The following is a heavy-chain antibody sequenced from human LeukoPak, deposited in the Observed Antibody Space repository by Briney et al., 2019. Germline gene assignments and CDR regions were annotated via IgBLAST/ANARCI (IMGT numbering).Heavy chain of an antibody. CDR3: ARGLFYYYDSIRFDY. V-gene: IGHV4-4*07. CDR2: IYTSGST. J-gene: IGHJ4*02. CDR1: GGSISSYY. D-gene: IGHD3-22*01. Sequence: SETLSLTCTVSGGSISSYYWSWIRQPAGKGLEWIGRIYTSGSTNYNPSLKSRVTISVDTSKNQFSLKLSSVTAADTAVYYCARGLFYYYDSIRFDYWGQGTLVTVSS.